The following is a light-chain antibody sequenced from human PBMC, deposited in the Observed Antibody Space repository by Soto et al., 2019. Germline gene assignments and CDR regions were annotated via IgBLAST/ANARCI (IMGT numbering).Light chain of an antibody. CDR3: CSSAGSSTLVV. V-gene: IGLV2-23*01. CDR2: EGS. Sequence: QSVLTQPASVSGSPGQSITISCTGTSSDVGSYNLVSWYQQHPGKAPKLMIYEGSKRPSGVSNRFSGSKSGNTASLTISGVQAEDEADYYCCSSAGSSTLVVFGGGTKLTVL. CDR1: SSDVGSYNL. J-gene: IGLJ2*01.